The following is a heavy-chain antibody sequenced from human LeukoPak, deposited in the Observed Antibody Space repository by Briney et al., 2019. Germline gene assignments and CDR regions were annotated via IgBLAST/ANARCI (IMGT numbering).Heavy chain of an antibody. V-gene: IGHV4-34*01. CDR2: INHSGST. D-gene: IGHD6-19*01. J-gene: IGHJ6*03. CDR3: ARRSNRVAVAGTALSMDV. Sequence: SETLSLICAVYGGSFRVYYWSGIRQPPGKGLEWIGEINHSGSTNYNLSLKTRVTISVDTSKHQFSLKLSSVTAADTAVYYCARRSNRVAVAGTALSMDVWGKGTTVTVSS. CDR1: GGSFRVYY.